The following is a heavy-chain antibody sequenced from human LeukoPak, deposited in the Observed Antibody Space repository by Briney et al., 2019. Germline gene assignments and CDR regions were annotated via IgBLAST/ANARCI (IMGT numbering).Heavy chain of an antibody. V-gene: IGHV4-61*01. D-gene: IGHD6-19*01. Sequence: SETLSLTCTVSGGSVSSDSYYWSWIRQPPGKGLGRNGYIYYSGSTNYNPSLKSRVTISVDTSKNQFSLKLSSVTAADTAVYYCARRPIAVAASNWFDPWGQGTLVTVSS. J-gene: IGHJ5*02. CDR3: ARRPIAVAASNWFDP. CDR1: GGSVSSDSYY. CDR2: IYYSGST.